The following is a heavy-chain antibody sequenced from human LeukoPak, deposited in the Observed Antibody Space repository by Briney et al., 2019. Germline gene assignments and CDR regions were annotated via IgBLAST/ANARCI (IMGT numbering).Heavy chain of an antibody. CDR3: ARSPNYYYDSSGYYYGYYFDY. J-gene: IGHJ4*02. V-gene: IGHV1-18*01. CDR2: ISAYNGNT. CDR1: GYTFTSYG. Sequence: GASVKVSCKASGYTFTSYGFSWVRQAPGQGLEWMGWISAYNGNTNYAQKLQGRVTMTTDTSTSTAYMDLRSLRSDDTAVYYCARSPNYYYDSSGYYYGYYFDYWGQGTLVTVSS. D-gene: IGHD3-22*01.